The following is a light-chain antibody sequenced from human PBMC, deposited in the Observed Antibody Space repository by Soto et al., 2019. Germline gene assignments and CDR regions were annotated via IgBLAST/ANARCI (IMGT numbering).Light chain of an antibody. J-gene: IGKJ5*01. CDR2: DAS. Sequence: EIVLTQSPATLSLSPGERATLSCRASQSVSSYLAWYQQKPGQAHRLLIYDASNRATGIPARFSGSGSGTDFTLTISSLEPEEFAVYYCQQRSNWPITVGQGTRLEI. CDR1: QSVSSY. V-gene: IGKV3-11*01. CDR3: QQRSNWPIT.